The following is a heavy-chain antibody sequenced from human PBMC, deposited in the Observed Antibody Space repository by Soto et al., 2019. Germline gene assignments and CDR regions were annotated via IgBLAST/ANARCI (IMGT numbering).Heavy chain of an antibody. J-gene: IGHJ4*02. D-gene: IGHD3-16*01. CDR1: GYSFTNYG. V-gene: IGHV1-18*01. CDR3: ARDKSRQFYPSYVAY. CDR2: ISPRNGYT. Sequence: ASVKVSCKASGYSFTNYGVTWVRQAPGQGLEYMGWISPRNGYTNFAQHFQDRVTMTTDTSTNTAYMEVRSLKSDDTAVYYCARDKSRQFYPSYVAYGGPGPLVTASS.